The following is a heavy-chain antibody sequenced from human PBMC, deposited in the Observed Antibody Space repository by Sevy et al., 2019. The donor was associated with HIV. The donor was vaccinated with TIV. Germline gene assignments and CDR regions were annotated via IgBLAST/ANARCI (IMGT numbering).Heavy chain of an antibody. D-gene: IGHD3-22*01. J-gene: IGHJ4*02. Sequence: GGSLRLSCAASGFTFSNYAMSWVRQAPGKGLEWVSTISTRGAKTYYADSVKGRFTISRDNSKNTVYLQVNSLRAEDTAVYYCAKDRGYDESSGHTLGYEWGQGTLVTVSS. V-gene: IGHV3-23*01. CDR1: GFTFSNYA. CDR2: ISTRGAKT. CDR3: AKDRGYDESSGHTLGYE.